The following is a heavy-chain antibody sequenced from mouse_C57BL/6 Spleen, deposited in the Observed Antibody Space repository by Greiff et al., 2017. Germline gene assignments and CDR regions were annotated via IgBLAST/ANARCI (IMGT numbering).Heavy chain of an antibody. J-gene: IGHJ4*01. Sequence: EVKLVESGGGLVKPGGSLKLSCAASGFTFSSYAMSWVRQTPEKRLEWVATISDGGSYTYYPDNVKGRFTISRDNAKNNLYLQMSHLKSEDTAMYYCARVLYGSRYGDYAMDYWGQGTSVTVSS. CDR1: GFTFSSYA. CDR2: ISDGGSYT. V-gene: IGHV5-4*03. D-gene: IGHD1-1*01. CDR3: ARVLYGSRYGDYAMDY.